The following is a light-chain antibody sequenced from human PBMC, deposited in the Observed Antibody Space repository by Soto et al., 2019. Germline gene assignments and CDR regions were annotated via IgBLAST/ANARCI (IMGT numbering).Light chain of an antibody. Sequence: DIQMTQSPSSLSASVGDRVTITCRASQSISSYLNWYQQKPGKAPKLLIYAASSLQSGVPSRFSSSGSGTDFTLTISSLQPEDFATYYCQQSYSTPRTFGQGTNLEIK. J-gene: IGKJ2*01. V-gene: IGKV1-39*01. CDR3: QQSYSTPRT. CDR2: AAS. CDR1: QSISSY.